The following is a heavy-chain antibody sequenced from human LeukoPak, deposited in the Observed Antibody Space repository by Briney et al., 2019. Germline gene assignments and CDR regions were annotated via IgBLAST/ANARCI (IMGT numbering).Heavy chain of an antibody. CDR2: ISYDGSNK. D-gene: IGHD5-18*01. CDR1: GFTFSSYA. V-gene: IGHV3-30*04. J-gene: IGHJ4*02. CDR3: ARGTLPRYNFDY. Sequence: GGSLRLSCAASGFTFSSYAMHWVRQAPGKGLEWVAVISYDGSNKYYADSVKGRFTISRDNSKNTLYLQMNSLRAEDTAVYYCARGTLPRYNFDYWGQGTLVTVPS.